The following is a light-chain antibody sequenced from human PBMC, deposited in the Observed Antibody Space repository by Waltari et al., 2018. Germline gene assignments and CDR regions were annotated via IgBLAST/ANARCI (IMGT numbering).Light chain of an antibody. CDR3: QQRNTWPRT. Sequence: EIFLTQSPATLSVSAVERAALSCRASQSVGTSLAWYQHRTGQPPRLLIYDASKRAAGIPARFSGSGSGTDFTLAIDTLEPDDFAVYYCQQRNTWPRTFGQGTKVEI. V-gene: IGKV3-11*01. CDR1: QSVGTS. J-gene: IGKJ1*01. CDR2: DAS.